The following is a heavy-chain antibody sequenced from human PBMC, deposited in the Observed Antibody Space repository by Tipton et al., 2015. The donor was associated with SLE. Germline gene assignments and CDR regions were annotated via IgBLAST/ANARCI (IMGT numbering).Heavy chain of an antibody. Sequence: SLRLSCADSGFSFRSLWMTWVRQAPGKGLEWVANLNQDGSQKYYVDSVKGRFTISRDNAKNSLHLQMDSLTGDDTAFYFCARGGRDSSWYWRDWGQGTLVTVSS. CDR1: GFSFRSLW. CDR2: LNQDGSQK. J-gene: IGHJ4*02. V-gene: IGHV3-7*03. D-gene: IGHD3-22*01. CDR3: ARGGRDSSWYWRD.